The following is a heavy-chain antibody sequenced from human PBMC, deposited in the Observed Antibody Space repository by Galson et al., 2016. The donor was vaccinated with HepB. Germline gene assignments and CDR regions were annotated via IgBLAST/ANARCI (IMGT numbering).Heavy chain of an antibody. V-gene: IGHV1-46*01. J-gene: IGHJ4*02. CDR1: GYTFTSYS. CDR3: AREATTGYFDY. D-gene: IGHD4-17*01. Sequence: SVKVSCKASGYTFTSYSIHWVRRAPGRGIEWMGMITPDDGSTRYTQKFQGRVTMISDTSTTTVYMQLSSLTSEDTGVYQCAREATTGYFDYWGQGTLVTVSS. CDR2: ITPDDGST.